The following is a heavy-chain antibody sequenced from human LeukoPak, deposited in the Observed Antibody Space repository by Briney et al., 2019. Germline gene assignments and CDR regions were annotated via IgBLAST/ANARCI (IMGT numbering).Heavy chain of an antibody. V-gene: IGHV4-59*08. CDR3: ASSTSSSWYYFDY. CDR2: IYYSGST. J-gene: IGHJ4*02. Sequence: SETLPLTCTVSGGSISSYYWSWIRQPPGKGLEWIGYIYYSGSTNYNPSLKSRVTISVDTSKNQFSLKLSSVTAADTAVYYCASSTSSSWYYFDYWGQGTLVTVSS. CDR1: GGSISSYY. D-gene: IGHD6-13*01.